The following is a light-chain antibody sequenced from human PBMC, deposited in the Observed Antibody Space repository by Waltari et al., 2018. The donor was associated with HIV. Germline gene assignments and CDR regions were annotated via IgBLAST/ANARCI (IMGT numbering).Light chain of an antibody. V-gene: IGKV2D-29*01. CDR1: QSLLHTDGKTY. J-gene: IGKJ4*01. CDR3: MQSIKLPLT. CDR2: EVS. Sequence: IVLTQTPLSLSVTPGQPASISCKSSQSLLHTDGKTYLYWYLQKAGQPPQLLINEVSNRFSRVPDRFSGGGSGTEFSLKISRVEAEDVGIYYCMQSIKLPLTFGGGTVVDVK.